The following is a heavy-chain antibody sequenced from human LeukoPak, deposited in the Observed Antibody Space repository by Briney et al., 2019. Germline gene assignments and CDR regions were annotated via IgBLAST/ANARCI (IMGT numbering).Heavy chain of an antibody. D-gene: IGHD6-19*01. Sequence: GGSLRLSCAASGFTFSSYAMSWVRQAPGKGLEWVSAISGSGGSTYYADSVKGRFTISRDNSKNTLYLQMNSLRAEDTAVYYCAKGPDSSGWYLPFDYWGQGTLVTVSS. CDR1: GFTFSSYA. CDR3: AKGPDSSGWYLPFDY. CDR2: ISGSGGST. J-gene: IGHJ4*02. V-gene: IGHV3-23*01.